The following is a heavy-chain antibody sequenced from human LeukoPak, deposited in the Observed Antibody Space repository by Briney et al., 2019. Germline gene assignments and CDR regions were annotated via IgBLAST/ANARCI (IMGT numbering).Heavy chain of an antibody. CDR3: AKGLRSEPPSSGWYASVLDY. Sequence: GGSLRLSCAASGFTFSSYWMSWVRQAPGKGLEWVANIKQDGSEKHYVDSVKGRFTISRDNAKNSLCLQMNSLRAEDTAVYYCAKGLRSEPPSSGWYASVLDYWGQGTLVTVSS. CDR2: IKQDGSEK. V-gene: IGHV3-7*01. J-gene: IGHJ4*02. D-gene: IGHD6-19*01. CDR1: GFTFSSYW.